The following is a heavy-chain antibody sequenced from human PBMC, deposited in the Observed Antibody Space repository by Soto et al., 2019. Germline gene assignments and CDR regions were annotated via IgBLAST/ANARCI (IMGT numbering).Heavy chain of an antibody. D-gene: IGHD1-1*01. J-gene: IGHJ3*02. CDR2: ISHSGGT. CDR1: GGFVSSGTYY. Sequence: QVQLQQWGAGLLKPSETLSLTCAVYGGFVSSGTYYWSWIRQPPGKGLGWIGEISHSGGTHFNPSLKSRVTQSVDPSKNQFSLKRGSVTAADTALYYCARVERGTATTVVDAFDIWGPGTMVTVSS. CDR3: ARVERGTATTVVDAFDI. V-gene: IGHV4-34*01.